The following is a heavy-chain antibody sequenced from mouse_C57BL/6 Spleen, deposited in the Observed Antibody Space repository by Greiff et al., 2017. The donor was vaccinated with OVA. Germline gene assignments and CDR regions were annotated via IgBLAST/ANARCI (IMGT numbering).Heavy chain of an antibody. Sequence: VKLQQPGTELVKPGASVKLSCKASGYTFTSYWMHWVKQRPGQGLEWIGNINPSNGGTNYNEKFKSKATLTVDKSSSTAYMQLSSLTSEDSAVYYCARCDYDEWAWFAYWGQGTLVTVSA. V-gene: IGHV1-53*01. CDR1: GYTFTSYW. J-gene: IGHJ3*01. CDR3: ARCDYDEWAWFAY. CDR2: INPSNGGT. D-gene: IGHD2-4*01.